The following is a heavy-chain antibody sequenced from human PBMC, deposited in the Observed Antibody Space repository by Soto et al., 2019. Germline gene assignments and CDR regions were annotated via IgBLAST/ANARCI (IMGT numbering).Heavy chain of an antibody. J-gene: IGHJ4*02. D-gene: IGHD3-22*01. Sequence: GESLKISCKGSGYSFTSYWIGWVRQMPGKGLEWMGIIYPGDSDTRYSPSFQGQVTISADKSISTAYLQWSSLKASDTAMYYCARTPGFSYDSNGYYNDYRGQRTPVTVSS. CDR2: IYPGDSDT. CDR3: ARTPGFSYDSNGYYNDY. V-gene: IGHV5-51*01. CDR1: GYSFTSYW.